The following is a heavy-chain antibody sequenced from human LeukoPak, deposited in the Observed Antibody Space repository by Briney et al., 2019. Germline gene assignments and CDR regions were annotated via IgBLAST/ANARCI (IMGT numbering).Heavy chain of an antibody. CDR2: INPNSGGT. V-gene: IGHV1-2*06. J-gene: IGHJ4*02. CDR1: GYTFTGYY. D-gene: IGHD6-13*01. Sequence: ASVKVSCKASGYTFTGYYMHWVRQAPGQGLEWMGRINPNSGGTNYAQKFQGRVTMTRDTSISTAYMELSRLRSDDTAVYYCARVWSSSWYEFYYWGQGTLDTVSS. CDR3: ARVWSSSWYEFYY.